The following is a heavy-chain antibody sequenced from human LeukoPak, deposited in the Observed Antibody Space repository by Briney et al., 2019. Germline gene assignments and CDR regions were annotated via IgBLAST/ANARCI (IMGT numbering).Heavy chain of an antibody. CDR1: GGSISSYY. CDR2: IYYSGST. Sequence: SETLSLTCTVSGGSISSYYWSWIRQPPGKGLEWIGHIYYSGSTNHNPSLKSRVTISVDTSKNQFSLKLRSVTAADTAVYYCARVGIAARPGYMDVWGKGTTVTVSS. CDR3: ARVGIAARPGYMDV. D-gene: IGHD6-6*01. J-gene: IGHJ6*03. V-gene: IGHV4-59*01.